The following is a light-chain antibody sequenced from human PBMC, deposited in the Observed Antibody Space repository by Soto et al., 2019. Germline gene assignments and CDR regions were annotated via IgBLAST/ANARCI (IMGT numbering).Light chain of an antibody. Sequence: IQMTQSPSSLSASVGDRVTITCRASQSISSYLNWYQQKPGKAPKLLIYAASSLQSGVPSNFSGSGSGTEFTLTISSLQPEDFATYYCQQYNSYPWTFGQGTKVDIK. CDR2: AAS. CDR1: QSISSY. V-gene: IGKV1-39*01. J-gene: IGKJ1*01. CDR3: QQYNSYPWT.